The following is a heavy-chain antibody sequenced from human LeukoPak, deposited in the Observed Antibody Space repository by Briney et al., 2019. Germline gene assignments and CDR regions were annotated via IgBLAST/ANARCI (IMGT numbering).Heavy chain of an antibody. CDR3: ARHPVAAAGTVWFDP. Sequence: GSLRLSCTASGFTFSGYSMNWIRQAPGKGLEWIGSIYYSGSTYYNPSLKSRVSISVDTSKNQFSLKLSSVTAADTAMYYCARHPVAAAGTVWFDPWGQGTLVTVSS. V-gene: IGHV4-39*01. J-gene: IGHJ5*02. CDR2: IYYSGST. CDR1: GFTFSGYS. D-gene: IGHD6-13*01.